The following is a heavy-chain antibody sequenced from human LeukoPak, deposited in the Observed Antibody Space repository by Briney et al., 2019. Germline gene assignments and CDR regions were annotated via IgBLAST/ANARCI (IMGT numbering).Heavy chain of an antibody. Sequence: PSQTLSLTCTVSGNSISSGDYYRSWIRHPAGKGLEWIGRIYTSGSTTYNPSLKSRVTISVDTSKNQFSLKLSSVTAADTAVYYCARGRRGSYRLDYWGQGTLVTVSS. CDR2: IYTSGST. V-gene: IGHV4-61*02. D-gene: IGHD3-16*02. CDR3: ARGRRGSYRLDY. CDR1: GNSISSGDYY. J-gene: IGHJ4*02.